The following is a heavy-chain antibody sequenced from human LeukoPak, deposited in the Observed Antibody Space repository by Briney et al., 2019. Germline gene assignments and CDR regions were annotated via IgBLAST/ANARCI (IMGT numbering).Heavy chain of an antibody. CDR1: GYTFTGYY. CDR2: INPNSGGT. J-gene: IGHJ3*02. D-gene: IGHD2-2*01. Sequence: GASVKVSCRASGYTFTGYYMHWVRQAPGQGLEWMGWINPNSGGTNYAQKFQGRVTMTRDTSISTAYMELSRLRSDDTAVYYCASGTAYFSSTSFDDAFDIWGQGTMVTVSS. CDR3: ASGTAYFSSTSFDDAFDI. V-gene: IGHV1-2*02.